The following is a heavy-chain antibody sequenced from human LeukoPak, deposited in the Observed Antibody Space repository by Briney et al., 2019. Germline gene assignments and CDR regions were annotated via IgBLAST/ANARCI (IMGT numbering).Heavy chain of an antibody. CDR1: GFTFSSYG. CDR3: AGGNPALSSGWYHAPDAFDI. J-gene: IGHJ3*02. V-gene: IGHV3-33*01. Sequence: PGRSLRLSCAASGFTFSSYGMHWVRQAPGKGLEWVAVIWYDGSNKYYADSVKGRFTISRDNSKNTLYLQMNSLRAEDTAVYYCAGGNPALSSGWYHAPDAFDIWGQGTMVTVPS. CDR2: IWYDGSNK. D-gene: IGHD6-19*01.